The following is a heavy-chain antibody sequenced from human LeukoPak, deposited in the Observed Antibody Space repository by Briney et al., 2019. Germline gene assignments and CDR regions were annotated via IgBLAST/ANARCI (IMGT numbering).Heavy chain of an antibody. CDR3: AKESWFGELSWSMDY. D-gene: IGHD3-10*01. CDR2: ISYDGSNK. CDR1: GFTFSSYG. V-gene: IGHV3-30*18. J-gene: IGHJ4*02. Sequence: GGSLRLSYAASGFTFSSYGMHWVRQAPGKGLEWVAVISYDGSNKYYADSVKGRFTISRDNSKNTLYLQMNSLRAEDTAVYYCAKESWFGELSWSMDYWGQGTLVTVSS.